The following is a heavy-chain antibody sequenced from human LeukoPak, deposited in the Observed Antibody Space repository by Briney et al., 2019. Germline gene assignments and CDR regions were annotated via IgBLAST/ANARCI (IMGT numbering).Heavy chain of an antibody. V-gene: IGHV5-51*01. D-gene: IGHD4-17*01. CDR3: ARVFDDGDNFDY. CDR2: IYPGDSDT. CDR1: GYTFTYYW. Sequence: GESLKISCKGSGYTFTYYWIGWVRQMPGKGLEWMGIIYPGDSDTRYSPSFQGQVSISADKSISTAYLQWSSLRASDTAMYYCARVFDDGDNFDYWGQGTLVTVSS. J-gene: IGHJ4*02.